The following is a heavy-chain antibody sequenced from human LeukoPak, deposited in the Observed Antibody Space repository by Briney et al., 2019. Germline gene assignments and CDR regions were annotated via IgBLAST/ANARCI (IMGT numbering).Heavy chain of an antibody. Sequence: KAGGSLRLSCAAPGFTFSNYAMSWVRQAPGKGLEWVSGISGSGGSTYYADSVKGRFTISRDNSKNMLYLQMNGLRVEDTAVYYCAKDRSGYQYFDADYWGQGTLVTVSS. V-gene: IGHV3-23*01. D-gene: IGHD5-12*01. CDR1: GFTFSNYA. CDR2: ISGSGGST. J-gene: IGHJ4*02. CDR3: AKDRSGYQYFDADY.